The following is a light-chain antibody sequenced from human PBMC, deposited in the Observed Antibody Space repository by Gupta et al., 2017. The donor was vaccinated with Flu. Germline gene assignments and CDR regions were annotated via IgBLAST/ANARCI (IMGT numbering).Light chain of an antibody. CDR3: LLYYGGAWV. CDR1: AGAVTYGHF. Sequence: TCTSSAGAVTYGHFPNWLQQKPGQAPRPLIYSTRNRHSWTPARFSGFIVGGKATLTLSGVQPEDEADYYCLLYYGGAWVFGGGTKLTVL. J-gene: IGLJ3*02. V-gene: IGLV7-43*01. CDR2: STR.